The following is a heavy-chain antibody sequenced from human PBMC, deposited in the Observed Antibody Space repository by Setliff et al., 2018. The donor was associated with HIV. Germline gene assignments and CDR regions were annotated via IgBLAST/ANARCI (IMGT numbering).Heavy chain of an antibody. V-gene: IGHV3-15*01. Sequence: GSLRLSCTTSGFTFKNAWMSWVRQAPGKGLAWVGRIKNKTDGGTTEYAASVKGRFTISRDDSKSIAYLQMNSLKTEDTAVYYCTRLRGYSYGLASYYYYYMDVWGKGTTVTVSS. CDR1: GFTFKNAW. J-gene: IGHJ6*03. CDR3: TRLRGYSYGLASYYYYYMDV. D-gene: IGHD5-18*01. CDR2: IKNKTDGGTT.